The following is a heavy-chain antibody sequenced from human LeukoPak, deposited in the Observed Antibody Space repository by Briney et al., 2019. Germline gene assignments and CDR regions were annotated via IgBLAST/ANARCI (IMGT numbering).Heavy chain of an antibody. Sequence: PSETLSLTCTVSGGSISSSSYYWGWIRQPPGKGLEWIGSIYYSGSTYYNPSLKSRVTISVDTSKNQFSLKLSSVTAADTAVYYCARRARRIAVAGRGWFDPWGQGTLVTVSS. CDR1: GGSISSSSYY. D-gene: IGHD6-19*01. V-gene: IGHV4-39*07. J-gene: IGHJ5*02. CDR3: ARRARRIAVAGRGWFDP. CDR2: IYYSGST.